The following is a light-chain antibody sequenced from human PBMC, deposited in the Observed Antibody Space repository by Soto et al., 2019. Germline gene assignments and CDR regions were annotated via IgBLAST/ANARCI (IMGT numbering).Light chain of an antibody. V-gene: IGKV3-20*01. CDR1: QSGSSGD. Sequence: IVLTQSPGTLSVSAGEKATLSCRASQSGSSGDLAWYQQQPGQAPRLLIFGASNRATGIPDRFSVSGSGTDFTLTISRLETEDFVVYYCQHYGTSPGTFGQGTRLEIK. CDR2: GAS. J-gene: IGKJ5*01. CDR3: QHYGTSPGT.